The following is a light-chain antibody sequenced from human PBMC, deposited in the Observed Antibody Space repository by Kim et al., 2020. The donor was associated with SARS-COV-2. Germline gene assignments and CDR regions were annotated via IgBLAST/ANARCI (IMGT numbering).Light chain of an antibody. V-gene: IGKV3-20*01. CDR2: DAS. Sequence: RGRGNLYWRAKEENSSKYLAGYQEGRGRAPGLLIYDASTRATGITDRYRGGGSETDFTLTKSRVEPEDCAVYYCQQYGNSLYSFGQGTKLEI. CDR3: QQYGNSLYS. J-gene: IGKJ2*03. CDR1: EENSSKY.